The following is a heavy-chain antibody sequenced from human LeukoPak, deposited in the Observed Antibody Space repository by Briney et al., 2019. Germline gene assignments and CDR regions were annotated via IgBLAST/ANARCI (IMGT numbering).Heavy chain of an antibody. V-gene: IGHV1-18*01. CDR3: ARGEGGAVAYYFDY. D-gene: IGHD6-19*01. Sequence: GASVKLSCKASGYTFTSYGISWVRRAPGQGLEWMGWISTYNDNTNYAQKLQGRVTMTTDTSTSTAYMELRSLRSDDTAVYYCARGEGGAVAYYFDYWGQGTLVTVSS. J-gene: IGHJ4*02. CDR2: ISTYNDNT. CDR1: GYTFTSYG.